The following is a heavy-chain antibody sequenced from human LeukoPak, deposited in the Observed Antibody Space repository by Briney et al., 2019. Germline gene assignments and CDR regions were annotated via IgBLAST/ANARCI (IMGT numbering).Heavy chain of an antibody. V-gene: IGHV4-59*01. J-gene: IGHJ6*02. Sequence: PSETLSLTCTVSGGSISSYYWSWIRQPPGKGLEWIGYIYYSGSTNYNPSLKSRVTISVDTSKNQFSLKLSSVTAADTAVYYCARDPGSTFPYYYGMDVWGQGTTVTVSS. CDR3: ARDPGSTFPYYYGMDV. CDR1: GGSISSYY. D-gene: IGHD1-7*01. CDR2: IYYSGST.